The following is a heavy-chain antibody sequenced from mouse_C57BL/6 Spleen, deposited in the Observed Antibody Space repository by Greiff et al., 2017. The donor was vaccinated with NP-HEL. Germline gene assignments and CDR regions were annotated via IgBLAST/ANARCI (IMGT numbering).Heavy chain of an antibody. D-gene: IGHD2-4*01. CDR3: TRRDDYDGNFDY. CDR2: ISSGGDYI. Sequence: EVKLMESGEGLVKPGGSLKLSCAASGFTFSSYAMSWVRQTPEKRLEWVAYISSGGDYIYYADTVKGRFTISRDNARNTLYLQMSSLKSEDTAMYYCTRRDDYDGNFDYWGQGTTLTVSS. CDR1: GFTFSSYA. J-gene: IGHJ2*01. V-gene: IGHV5-9-1*02.